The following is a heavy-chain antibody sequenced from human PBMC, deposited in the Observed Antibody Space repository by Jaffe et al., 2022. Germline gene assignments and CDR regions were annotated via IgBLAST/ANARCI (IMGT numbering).Heavy chain of an antibody. CDR3: VRPKRQQLLLGYFDL. CDR1: GYSFTSYW. J-gene: IGHJ2*01. CDR2: IYPGDSDT. Sequence: EVQLVQSGAEVKKPGESLKISCKGSGYSFTSYWIGWVRQMPGKGLEWMGIIYPGDSDTRYSPSFQGQVTISADKSISTAYLQWSSLKASDTAMYYCVRPKRQQLLLGYFDLWGRGTLVTVSS. V-gene: IGHV5-51*03. D-gene: IGHD2-15*01.